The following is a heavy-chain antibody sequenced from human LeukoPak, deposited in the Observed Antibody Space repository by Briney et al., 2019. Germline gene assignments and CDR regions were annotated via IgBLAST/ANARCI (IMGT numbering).Heavy chain of an antibody. J-gene: IGHJ4*02. CDR2: ISSRSSTI. CDR1: GFAFSSYS. Sequence: GGSLRLSCAASGFAFSSYSVNWVRQAPGKGLEWISYISSRSSTIRYADSVKGRFTISRDNAKNSLYLQLNSLRVEDTAVYYCKSGGAAPGSFDYWGQGTLVTVSP. D-gene: IGHD1-1*01. CDR3: KSGGAAPGSFDY. V-gene: IGHV3-48*01.